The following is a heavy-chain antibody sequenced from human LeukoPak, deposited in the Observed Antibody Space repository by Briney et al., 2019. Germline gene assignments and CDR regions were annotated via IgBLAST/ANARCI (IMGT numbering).Heavy chain of an antibody. CDR2: IFYNGNT. D-gene: IGHD1-26*01. J-gene: IGHJ4*02. Sequence: SETLSLTCTVSGGSINSNYWSWIRQPPGKGLEWLGYIFYNGNTKYNPSLKSRVTISVDTSKNHFSPSLTSVTAADTAVYYCARAALGAGRPYYFDYWGQGTLVTVSA. CDR3: ARAALGAGRPYYFDY. CDR1: GGSINSNY. V-gene: IGHV4-59*01.